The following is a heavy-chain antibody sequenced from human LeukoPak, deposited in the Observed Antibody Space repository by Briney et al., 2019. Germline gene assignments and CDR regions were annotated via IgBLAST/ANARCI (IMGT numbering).Heavy chain of an antibody. Sequence: QPGGSLRLSCAASGFTFSSYWMHWVRQAPGKGLVWVSRINTDGSSTSYADSVKGRFTISRDNAKNSLYLQMNSLRAEDTAVYYCARDRGIAAREFDYWGQGTLVTVSS. J-gene: IGHJ4*02. CDR3: ARDRGIAAREFDY. D-gene: IGHD6-6*01. CDR2: INTDGSST. V-gene: IGHV3-74*01. CDR1: GFTFSSYW.